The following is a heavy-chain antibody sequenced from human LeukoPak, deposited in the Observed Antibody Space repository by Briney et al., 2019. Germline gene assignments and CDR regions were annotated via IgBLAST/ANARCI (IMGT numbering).Heavy chain of an antibody. V-gene: IGHV3-20*04. CDR1: GFTFSSYS. CDR2: INWNGGST. CDR3: ARGARGSYFDAFDI. Sequence: PGGSLRLSCAASGFTFSSYSMNWVRQAPGKGLEWVSGINWNGGSTGYADSVKGRFTISRDNAKNSLYLQMNSLRAEDTALYYCARGARGSYFDAFDIWGQGTMVTVSS. D-gene: IGHD1-26*01. J-gene: IGHJ3*02.